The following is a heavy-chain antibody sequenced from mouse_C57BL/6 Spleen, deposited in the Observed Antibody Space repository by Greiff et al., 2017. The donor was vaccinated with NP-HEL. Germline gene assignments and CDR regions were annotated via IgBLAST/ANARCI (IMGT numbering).Heavy chain of an antibody. CDR2: IDPSDSYT. J-gene: IGHJ1*03. Sequence: QVQLQQPGAELVRPGTSVKLSCKASGYTFTSYWMHWVKQRPGQGLEWIGVIDPSDSYTNYNQKFKGKATLTVDTSSSTAYMQLSSLTSEDSAVYYCARSRYGSSHWYFDVWGTGTTVTDSS. CDR3: ARSRYGSSHWYFDV. V-gene: IGHV1-59*01. D-gene: IGHD1-1*01. CDR1: GYTFTSYW.